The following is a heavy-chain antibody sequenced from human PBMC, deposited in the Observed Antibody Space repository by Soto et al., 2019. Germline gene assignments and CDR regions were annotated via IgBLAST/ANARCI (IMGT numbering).Heavy chain of an antibody. D-gene: IGHD6-19*01. CDR3: ARDSAVPFDY. CDR2: IWYDGSNK. CDR1: GFTFSSYG. V-gene: IGHV3-33*01. J-gene: IGHJ4*02. Sequence: GGSLRLSCAASGFTFSSYGMHWVRQAPGKGLEWVAVIWYDGSNKYYANSVKGRFTISRDNSKNTMYLQMNSLRAEDTAVYYCARDSAVPFDYWGQGTLVTVSS.